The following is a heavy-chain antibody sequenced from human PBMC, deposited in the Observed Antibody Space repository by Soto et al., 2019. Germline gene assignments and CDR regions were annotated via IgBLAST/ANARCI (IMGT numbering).Heavy chain of an antibody. CDR3: TKLPSADYVGTFDP. V-gene: IGHV4-59*01. J-gene: IGHJ5*02. CDR1: GGSISSYY. Sequence: QVQLQESGPGLVKPSETLSLTCTVSGGSISSYYWSWIRQPPGKGLEWIGYIYYTGITNYNPSLKRRVTISVDTSKLQFALKLSSVTTAETAVYYCTKLPSADYVGTFDPWGQGTLVTVSS. D-gene: IGHD4-17*01. CDR2: IYYTGIT.